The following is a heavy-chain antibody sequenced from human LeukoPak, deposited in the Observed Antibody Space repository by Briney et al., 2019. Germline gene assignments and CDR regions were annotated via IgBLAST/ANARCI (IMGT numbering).Heavy chain of an antibody. CDR3: ARDGNDYGDYERDPTHDYYYGMDV. V-gene: IGHV4-38-2*02. J-gene: IGHJ6*02. CDR1: GYSISSGYY. D-gene: IGHD4-17*01. CDR2: IYHSGST. Sequence: PSETLSLTCTVSGYSISSGYYWGWIRQPAGKGLEWIGSIYHSGSTYYNPSLKSRVTISVDTSKNQFSLKLSSVTAADTAVYYCARDGNDYGDYERDPTHDYYYGMDVWGQGTTVTVSS.